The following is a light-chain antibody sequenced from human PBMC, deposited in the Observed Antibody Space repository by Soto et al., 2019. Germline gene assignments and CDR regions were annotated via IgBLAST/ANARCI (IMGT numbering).Light chain of an antibody. CDR2: DAS. CDR3: QQRSNWPPS. CDR1: QSVSKY. V-gene: IGKV3-11*01. J-gene: IGKJ4*01. Sequence: ETVLTQSPPTLSLSPGEGATLSCRASQSVSKYLAWYQQKPGQAPRLLIYDASTRATGIPARFSGSGSGTDFTLTISSLEPEDFAVYYCQQRSNWPPSFGGGTKMEIK.